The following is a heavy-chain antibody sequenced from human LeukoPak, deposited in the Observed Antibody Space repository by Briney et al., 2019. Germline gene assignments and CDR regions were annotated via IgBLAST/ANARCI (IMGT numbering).Heavy chain of an antibody. V-gene: IGHV3-7*01. CDR2: IKQDGTDK. Sequence: PGGSLRLSCAASGFTFSSYAMSWVRQAPGKGLEWVANIKQDGTDKYYVDSVKGRFTISRDNAKNSLYLQMNSLRAEDTAVYYCARCRTGSYYFDSWGQGTLVTVSS. CDR1: GFTFSSYA. CDR3: ARCRTGSYYFDS. D-gene: IGHD1-1*01. J-gene: IGHJ4*02.